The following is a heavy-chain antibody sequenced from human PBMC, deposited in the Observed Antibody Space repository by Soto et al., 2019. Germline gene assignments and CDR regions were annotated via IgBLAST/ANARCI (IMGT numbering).Heavy chain of an antibody. Sequence: QVQLVQSGAEEKKPGASVKVSCKASGYTFTNYAIHWVRQAPGQRLEWMGWINSDNDNTKYSEKFQGRVTITRDTSARTAYMELSSLISADTAVYYCARVVGGSFDYWGQGTLVTVSS. V-gene: IGHV1-3*05. D-gene: IGHD2-21*01. CDR2: INSDNDNT. J-gene: IGHJ4*02. CDR3: ARVVGGSFDY. CDR1: GYTFTNYA.